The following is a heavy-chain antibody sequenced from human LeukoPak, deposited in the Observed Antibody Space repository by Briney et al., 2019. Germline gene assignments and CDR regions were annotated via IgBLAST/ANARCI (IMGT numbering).Heavy chain of an antibody. D-gene: IGHD7-27*01. CDR1: GGSIRSSSYY. J-gene: IGHJ6*03. V-gene: IGHV4-39*01. Sequence: SETLSLTCTVSGGSIRSSSYYWGWIRKPPGTGLEWIGSIYYSGSTNYNPSLKSRVTISVDTSKTQFSLRLSSVTAADTAVYYCARLGNTDYYYYYYMDVWGKGTTVTVSS. CDR2: IYYSGST. CDR3: ARLGNTDYYYYYYMDV.